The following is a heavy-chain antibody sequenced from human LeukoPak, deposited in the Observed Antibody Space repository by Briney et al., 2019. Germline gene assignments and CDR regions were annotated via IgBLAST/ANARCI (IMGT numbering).Heavy chain of an antibody. Sequence: KTSETLSLTCAVYGGSFSGYYWSWIRQPPGKGLEWIGEINHSGSTNYNPSLKSRVTISVDTSKNQFSLKLSSVTAADTAVYYCARGLWSGYDYWGQGTLVTVSS. CDR2: INHSGST. CDR3: ARGLWSGYDY. V-gene: IGHV4-34*01. J-gene: IGHJ4*02. D-gene: IGHD3-3*01. CDR1: GGSFSGYY.